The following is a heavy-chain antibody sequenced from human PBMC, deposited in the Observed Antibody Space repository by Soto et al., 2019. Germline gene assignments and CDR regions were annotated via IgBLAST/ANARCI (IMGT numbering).Heavy chain of an antibody. CDR1: GYTFTSYG. V-gene: IGHV1-18*04. CDR3: AREGYYDSSGYALYYYYGMDV. Sequence: QVQLVQSGAEVKKPGASVKVSCKASGYTFTSYGISWVRQAPGQGLEWMGWISAYNGNTNYAQKLQGRVTMTTDTSTSTAYMEQRSLRSDDTAVYYCAREGYYDSSGYALYYYYGMDVWGQGTTVTVSS. J-gene: IGHJ6*02. D-gene: IGHD3-22*01. CDR2: ISAYNGNT.